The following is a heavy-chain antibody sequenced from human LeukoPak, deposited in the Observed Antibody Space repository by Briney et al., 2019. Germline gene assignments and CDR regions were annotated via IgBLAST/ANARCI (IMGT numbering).Heavy chain of an antibody. J-gene: IGHJ6*03. CDR2: IYHSGST. CDR3: ARDGGGPHYYYYYMDV. D-gene: IGHD3-16*01. Sequence: SETLSLTCTVSGYSISSGYYWGWIRQPPGKGLEWIGSIYHSGSTYYNPSLKSRVTISVDTSKNQFSLKLSSVTAADTAVYYCARDGGGPHYYYYYMDVWGKGTTVTVSS. CDR1: GYSISSGYY. V-gene: IGHV4-38-2*02.